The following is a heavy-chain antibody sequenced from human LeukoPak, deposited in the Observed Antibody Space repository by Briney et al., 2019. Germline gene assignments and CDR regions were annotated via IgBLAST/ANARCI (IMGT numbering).Heavy chain of an antibody. J-gene: IGHJ1*01. CDR2: ISGNGGST. D-gene: IGHD6-19*01. CDR3: AKLYSSGWFLKYFQH. V-gene: IGHV3-23*01. Sequence: GGSLRLSCAASGFTFSSYAMSWVRQAPGKGLEWVSAISGNGGSTYYADSVKGRFTISRDNSKNTLYLQMNSLRAEDTAVDYCAKLYSSGWFLKYFQHWGRGNVATVTS. CDR1: GFTFSSYA.